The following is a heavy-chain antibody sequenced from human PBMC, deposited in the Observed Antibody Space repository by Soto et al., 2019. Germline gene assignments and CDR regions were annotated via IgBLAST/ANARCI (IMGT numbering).Heavy chain of an antibody. Sequence: SETLSLTCAFYVGSFSGYYWSCIRQPPGKCLQWIGEINHGGGTNYNPSLKSRVTISVDTSKNQFSLKLSSVTAADTAVYYCARGTSCLMIGDSFAWGQGTLVIVSS. J-gene: IGHJ5*02. D-gene: IGHD2-21*01. CDR2: INHGGGT. CDR1: VGSFSGYY. CDR3: ARGTSCLMIGDSFA. V-gene: IGHV4-34*01.